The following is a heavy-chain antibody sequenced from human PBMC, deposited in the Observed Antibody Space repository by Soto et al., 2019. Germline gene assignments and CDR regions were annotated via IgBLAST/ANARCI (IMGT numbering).Heavy chain of an antibody. V-gene: IGHV4-30-4*08. CDR1: GVSINAYY. D-gene: IGHD3-3*01. J-gene: IGHJ6*02. Sequence: SETLSLTCTVSGVSINAYYWSWIRQPPGKGLEWIGYIYYSGSTYYNPSLKSRVTISVDTSKNQFSLKLSSVTAADTAVYYCARDYDFSSYGMDVWGQGTTVTVSS. CDR3: ARDYDFSSYGMDV. CDR2: IYYSGST.